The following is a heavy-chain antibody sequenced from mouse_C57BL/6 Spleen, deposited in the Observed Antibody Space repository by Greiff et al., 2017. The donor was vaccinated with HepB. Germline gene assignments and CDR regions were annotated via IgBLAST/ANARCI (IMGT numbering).Heavy chain of an antibody. CDR2: IRLKSDNYAT. CDR3: TPLDY. Sequence: EVKLQESGGGLVQPGGSMKLSCVASGFTFSNYWMNWVRQSPEKGLEWVAQIRLKSDNYATHYAESVKGRFTISRDDSKSSVYLQMHNLRAEDTGIYYCTPLDYWGQGTTLTVSS. V-gene: IGHV6-3*01. CDR1: GFTFSNYW. J-gene: IGHJ2*01.